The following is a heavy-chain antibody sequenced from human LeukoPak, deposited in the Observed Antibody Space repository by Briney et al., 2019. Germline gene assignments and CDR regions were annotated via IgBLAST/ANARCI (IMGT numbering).Heavy chain of an antibody. CDR2: INPNSGGT. Sequence: EASVKVSCKASGYTFTGYYMHWVRQAPGQGLEWMGWINPNSGGTNYAQKFQGRVTMTRDTSISTAYMELSRLRSDDTAVYYCARVRVDYGDYYFDYWGQGTLVTVSS. J-gene: IGHJ4*02. CDR1: GYTFTGYY. D-gene: IGHD4-17*01. V-gene: IGHV1-2*02. CDR3: ARVRVDYGDYYFDY.